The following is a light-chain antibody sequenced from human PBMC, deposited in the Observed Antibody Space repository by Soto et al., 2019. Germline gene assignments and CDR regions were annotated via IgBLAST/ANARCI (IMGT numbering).Light chain of an antibody. J-gene: IGKJ1*01. CDR3: QHYNSYPWT. Sequence: DIQMTQSPSPLSASVGDRVTITCRASQSISSWLAWYQQKPGKAPKFLIYDASSLESGVPSRFSGSGSGTIFNLTISSLQPDDFATYYCQHYNSYPWTLGQGTKVDIK. CDR2: DAS. CDR1: QSISSW. V-gene: IGKV1-5*01.